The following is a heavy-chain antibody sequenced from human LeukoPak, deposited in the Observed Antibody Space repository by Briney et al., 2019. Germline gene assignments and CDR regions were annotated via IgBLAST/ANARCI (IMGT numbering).Heavy chain of an antibody. CDR2: LYTNDNT. Sequence: SETLSLTCSVSGGSITSGRYYWTWIRQPAGKGLEWIGRLYTNDNTNYDPSLESRVSISVDTSKSQFYLQLTSVTAADTAVYFCARGVVTDYYYMDVWGKRITVIVSS. D-gene: IGHD2-21*02. CDR1: GGSITSGRYY. J-gene: IGHJ6*03. CDR3: ARGVVTDYYYMDV. V-gene: IGHV4-61*02.